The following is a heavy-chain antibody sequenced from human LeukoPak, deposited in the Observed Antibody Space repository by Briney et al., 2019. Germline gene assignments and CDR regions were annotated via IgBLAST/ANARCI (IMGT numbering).Heavy chain of an antibody. Sequence: NPSETLSVTCTVSGGSISSYYWSWIRQPAGKGLEWIGRIYTSGSTNYNPSLKSRVTMSVDTSKNQFSLKLSSVTAADTAVYYCARGARGIAAAGTHYYYYYGMDVWGQGTTVTVSS. J-gene: IGHJ6*02. V-gene: IGHV4-4*07. CDR1: GGSISSYY. CDR2: IYTSGST. D-gene: IGHD6-13*01. CDR3: ARGARGIAAAGTHYYYYYGMDV.